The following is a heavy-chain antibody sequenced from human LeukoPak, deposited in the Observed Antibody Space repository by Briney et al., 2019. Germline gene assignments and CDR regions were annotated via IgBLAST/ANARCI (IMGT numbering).Heavy chain of an antibody. J-gene: IGHJ5*02. CDR1: GFTFSSYA. Sequence: PGGSLRLSCAASGFTFSSYAMSWVRQAPGKGLEWVSAISGSGGSTYYADSVKGRFTISRDNSKNTLYLQMNSLRAGDTAVYYCAKDPWYDFWSGRRWFDPWGQGTLVTVSS. CDR3: AKDPWYDFWSGRRWFDP. CDR2: ISGSGGST. D-gene: IGHD3-3*01. V-gene: IGHV3-23*01.